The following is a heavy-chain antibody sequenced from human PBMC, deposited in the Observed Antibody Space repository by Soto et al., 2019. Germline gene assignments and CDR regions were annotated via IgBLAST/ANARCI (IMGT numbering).Heavy chain of an antibody. D-gene: IGHD5-18*01. CDR3: AKDPRGGYSSGPYWFDT. V-gene: IGHV3-23*01. CDR2: ISVSGGST. J-gene: IGHJ5*02. CDR1: GFTFSSYA. Sequence: GGSLRLSCAASGFTFSSYAMSWVRQAPGKGLEWVSAISVSGGSTYYADSVKGRVTISRANSKNTLYLQMNSLRAEDTAVYYCAKDPRGGYSSGPYWFDTRGQGTLVTVSS.